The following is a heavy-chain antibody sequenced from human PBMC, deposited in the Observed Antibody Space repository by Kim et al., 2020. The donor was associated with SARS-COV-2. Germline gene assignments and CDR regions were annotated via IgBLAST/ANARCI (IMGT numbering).Heavy chain of an antibody. D-gene: IGHD3-3*01. J-gene: IGHJ6*02. Sequence: ASVKVSCKASGYTFTSYYMHWVRQAPGQGLEWMGIINPSGGSTSYAQKFQGRVTMTRDTSTSTVYMELSSLRSEDTAVYYCARDLIFGVVIIYYGMDVWGQGTTVTVSS. V-gene: IGHV1-46*01. CDR1: GYTFTSYY. CDR2: INPSGGST. CDR3: ARDLIFGVVIIYYGMDV.